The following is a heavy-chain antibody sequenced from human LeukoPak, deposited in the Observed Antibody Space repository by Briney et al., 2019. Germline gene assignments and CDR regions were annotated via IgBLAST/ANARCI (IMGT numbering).Heavy chain of an antibody. CDR3: ARGGVDIVALDY. Sequence: SETLSLTCTVSGGSISTSSYYWGWVRQPPGKGLESIGNIFYSGSTYYSPSLKSRVTISLDTSRNQFSLKLSSVTAADTAVYYCARGGVDIVALDYWGQGTLVTVSS. V-gene: IGHV4-39*07. CDR2: IFYSGST. D-gene: IGHD5-12*01. J-gene: IGHJ4*02. CDR1: GGSISTSSYY.